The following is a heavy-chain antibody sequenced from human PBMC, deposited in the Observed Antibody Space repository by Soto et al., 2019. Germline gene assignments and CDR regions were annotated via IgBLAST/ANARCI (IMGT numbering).Heavy chain of an antibody. D-gene: IGHD6-13*01. J-gene: IGHJ4*02. V-gene: IGHV3-23*01. CDR2: ISGSGGST. CDR3: AKVRRGEQLVRYFDY. CDR1: GFTFSSYA. Sequence: PGGSLRLSCAASGFTFSSYAMSWVRQAPGKGLEWVSAISGSGGSTYYADSVKGRFTISRDNSKNTLYLQMNSLRAEDTAVYYCAKVRRGEQLVRYFDYWGQGTLVTVSS.